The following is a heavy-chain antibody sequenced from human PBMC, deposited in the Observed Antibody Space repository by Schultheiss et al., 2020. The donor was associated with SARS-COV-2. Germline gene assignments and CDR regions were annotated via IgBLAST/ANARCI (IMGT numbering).Heavy chain of an antibody. CDR1: GFTFSSYA. D-gene: IGHD7-27*01. CDR2: IYSGGST. CDR3: AWDWGDGY. V-gene: IGHV3-66*01. J-gene: IGHJ4*02. Sequence: GESLKISCAASGFTFSSYAMHWVRQAPGKGLEWVSVIYSGGSTYYADSVKGRFTISRDNSKNTLYLQMNSLRAEDTAVYYCAWDWGDGYWGQGTLVTVSS.